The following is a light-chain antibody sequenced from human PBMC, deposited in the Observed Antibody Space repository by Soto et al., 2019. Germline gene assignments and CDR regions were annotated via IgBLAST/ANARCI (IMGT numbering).Light chain of an antibody. CDR2: EVT. Sequence: QSALTQPASVSGSPGQSITISCTGTSSDVGGYNYVSWYQQHPGKAPKLMIYEVTNRPSGVSYRFSGSKSGNTASLTISGFQAEDEADYYCTSYTGSSTLLLFGGGNKLTVL. V-gene: IGLV2-14*01. CDR1: SSDVGGYNY. CDR3: TSYTGSSTLLL. J-gene: IGLJ2*01.